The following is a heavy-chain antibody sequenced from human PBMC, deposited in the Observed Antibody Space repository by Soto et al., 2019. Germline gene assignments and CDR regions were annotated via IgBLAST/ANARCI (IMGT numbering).Heavy chain of an antibody. Sequence: QVQLQESGPGLVKPSETLSLTCTVSGGSINSYYWSWIRQPPGKGLEWIGYIYYSGNTNYNPSLKSRVTISVDTSKNQFFLKLSSVTAADTAVYYCARERGDSVGFDYWGQGALVTVSS. CDR2: IYYSGNT. CDR1: GGSINSYY. D-gene: IGHD2-21*02. CDR3: ARERGDSVGFDY. V-gene: IGHV4-59*01. J-gene: IGHJ4*02.